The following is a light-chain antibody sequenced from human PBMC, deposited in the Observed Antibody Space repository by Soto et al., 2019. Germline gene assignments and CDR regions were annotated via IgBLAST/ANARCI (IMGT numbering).Light chain of an antibody. CDR1: NSNIGAGYD. V-gene: IGLV1-40*01. J-gene: IGLJ3*02. CDR2: GNS. CDR3: QSYDSSLSGWV. Sequence: QSVLTQPPSVSGAPGQRVTISCTGYNSNIGAGYDVHWYQQLPGTAPKLLIYGNSNRPSGVPDRFSASKSGTSASLAITGLQPEDEADYYCQSYDSSLSGWVFGGGTKLTVL.